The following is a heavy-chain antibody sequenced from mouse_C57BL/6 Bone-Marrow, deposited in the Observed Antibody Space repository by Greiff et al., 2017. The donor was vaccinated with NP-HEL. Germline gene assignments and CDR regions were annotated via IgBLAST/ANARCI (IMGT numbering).Heavy chain of an antibody. D-gene: IGHD1-1*01. J-gene: IGHJ2*01. CDR1: GYAFSSSW. V-gene: IGHV1-82*01. CDR3: ARNYGRDY. Sequence: QVQLQQSGPELVKPGASVKISCKASGYAFSSSWMNWVKQRPGKGLEWIGRIYPGDGDTNYNGKFKGKATLTADKASSTAYMQLSSLTSEDSAVYFCARNYGRDYWGQGTTLTVSS. CDR2: IYPGDGDT.